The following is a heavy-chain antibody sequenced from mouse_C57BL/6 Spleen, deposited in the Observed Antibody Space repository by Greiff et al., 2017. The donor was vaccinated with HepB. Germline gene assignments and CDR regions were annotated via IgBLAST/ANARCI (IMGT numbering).Heavy chain of an antibody. V-gene: IGHV3-6*01. J-gene: IGHJ2*01. CDR3: ARDRGLYDYDGLDY. CDR2: ISYDGSN. CDR1: GYSITSGYY. D-gene: IGHD2-4*01. Sequence: EVQLVESGPGLVKPSQSLSLTCSVTGYSITSGYYWNWIRQFPGNKLEWMGYISYDGSNNYNPSLKNRTSITRDTSKNQFFLKLNSVTTEDTATYYCARDRGLYDYDGLDYWGQGTTLTVSS.